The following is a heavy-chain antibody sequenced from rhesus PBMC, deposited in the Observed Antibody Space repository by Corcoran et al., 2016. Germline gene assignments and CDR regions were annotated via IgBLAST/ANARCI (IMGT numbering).Heavy chain of an antibody. V-gene: IGHV4S7*01. J-gene: IGHJ4*01. CDR1: GGSISGGYG. CDR2: IFGSIGST. Sequence: QVQLQESGPGLVKPSETLSLTCAVSGGSISGGYGWSWIRPPPGKGLEWIGHIFGSIGSTYYNPSLKSRVTISRDTSKNQFSLKLSSVTAADTAVYYCARLPSYGSSYFDYWARESWSPSPQ. CDR3: ARLPSYGSSYFDY. D-gene: IGHD4-29*01.